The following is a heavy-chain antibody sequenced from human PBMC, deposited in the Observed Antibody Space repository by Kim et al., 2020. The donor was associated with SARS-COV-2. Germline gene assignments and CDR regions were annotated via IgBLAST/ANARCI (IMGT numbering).Heavy chain of an antibody. CDR2: INTNTGNP. CDR3: ASYVGKSGYYYGSGSYYNPSYDAFDI. D-gene: IGHD3-10*01. CDR1: GYTFTSYA. J-gene: IGHJ3*02. Sequence: ASVKVSCKASGYTFTSYAMNWVRQAPGQGLEWMGWINTNTGNPTYAQGFTGRFVFSLDTSVSTAYLQISSLKAEDTAVYCCASYVGKSGYYYGSGSYYNPSYDAFDIWGQGTMVTVSS. V-gene: IGHV7-4-1*02.